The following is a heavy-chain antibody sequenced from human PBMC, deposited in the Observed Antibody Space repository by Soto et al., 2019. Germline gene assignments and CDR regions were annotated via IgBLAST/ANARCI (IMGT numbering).Heavy chain of an antibody. CDR3: AKDWSPKGYYDFWSGYPEYFQH. CDR1: GFTFSSYA. Sequence: GESLKISCAASGFTFSSYAMSWVRQAPGKGLEWVSAISGSGGSTYYADSVKGRFTIYRDNSKNTLYLQMNSLRAEDTAVYYCAKDWSPKGYYDFWSGYPEYFQHWGQGTLVTVSS. CDR2: ISGSGGST. D-gene: IGHD3-3*01. V-gene: IGHV3-23*01. J-gene: IGHJ1*01.